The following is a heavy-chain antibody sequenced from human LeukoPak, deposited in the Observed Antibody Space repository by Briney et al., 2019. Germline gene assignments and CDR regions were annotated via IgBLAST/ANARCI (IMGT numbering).Heavy chain of an antibody. J-gene: IGHJ4*02. CDR2: VYYSGST. V-gene: IGHV4-39*01. D-gene: IGHD3-10*01. CDR1: GGSISSSRYY. CDR3: ARHITMVRGVIIPYYFDY. Sequence: SETLSLTCTVSGGSISSSRYYWGWIRQAPGKGLEWIGSVYYSGSTYYNPSLKSRVTISVDTSKNQFSLKLSSVTAADTAVYYCARHITMVRGVIIPYYFDYWGQGTLVTVSS.